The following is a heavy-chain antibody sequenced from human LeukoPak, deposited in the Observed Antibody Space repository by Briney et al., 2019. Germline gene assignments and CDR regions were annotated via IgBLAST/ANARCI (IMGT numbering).Heavy chain of an antibody. J-gene: IGHJ4*02. CDR1: GFSLSTSGMR. Sequence: SGPALVKPTQTLTLTCTFSGFSLSTSGMRVSWIRQSPGKALEWLARIDWDDDKFYNTSLKTRLTISKDTSKNQVVLTMTNMDPVDTATYYCARIPTYGDYAYFDYWGQGTLVTVSS. CDR2: IDWDDDK. CDR3: ARIPTYGDYAYFDY. D-gene: IGHD4-17*01. V-gene: IGHV2-70*04.